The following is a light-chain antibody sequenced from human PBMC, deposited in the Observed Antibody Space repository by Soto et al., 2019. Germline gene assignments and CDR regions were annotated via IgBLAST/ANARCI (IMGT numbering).Light chain of an antibody. CDR2: DAS. CDR3: QQRSNWPA. J-gene: IGKJ1*01. Sequence: EVVLTQSPATLSLSPGERATLSCRASQGIRNYLAWYQQKVGQAPRLLIYDASNRAPGIPARFSGSGSGTDFTLTISSLEPEDFAVYFCQQRSNWPAFGQGTKVDIK. CDR1: QGIRNY. V-gene: IGKV3-11*01.